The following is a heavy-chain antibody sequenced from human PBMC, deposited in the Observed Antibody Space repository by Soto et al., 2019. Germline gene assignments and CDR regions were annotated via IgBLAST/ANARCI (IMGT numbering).Heavy chain of an antibody. CDR3: ARGGCSRPDY. Sequence: EVQLVESGGGLVQPGGSLRLSCAASGFTFSNYGMNWVRQAPGKVEWVSYIGSIISTTSYADSVKGRFTVSRDNAKNTLYLQMNRLRDDDTAVYYCARGGCSRPDYWGQGTLVTVSS. CDR2: IGSIISTT. V-gene: IGHV3-48*02. D-gene: IGHD3-10*02. J-gene: IGHJ4*02. CDR1: GFTFSNYG.